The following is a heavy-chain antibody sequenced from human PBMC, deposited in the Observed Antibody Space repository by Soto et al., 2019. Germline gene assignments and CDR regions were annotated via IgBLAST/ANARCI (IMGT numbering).Heavy chain of an antibody. J-gene: IGHJ6*02. V-gene: IGHV4-59*08. CDR2: VHDSWGA. CDR1: GGSMSGYY. CDR3: VRKGYGPLHGLVDV. Sequence: PSETLSLTCTVSGGSMSGYYWSWIRLPPGKPMEWIGYVHDSWGAAYNPSLRSRVAISLDTSKSQFSLSLTSVSATDAAMYYCVRKGYGPLHGLVDVCGQGTTVT. D-gene: IGHD5-18*01.